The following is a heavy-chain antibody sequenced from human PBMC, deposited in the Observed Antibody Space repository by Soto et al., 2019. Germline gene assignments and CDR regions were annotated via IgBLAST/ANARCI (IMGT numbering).Heavy chain of an antibody. V-gene: IGHV4-39*01. D-gene: IGHD4-17*01. CDR2: IYYSGST. J-gene: IGHJ4*02. CDR1: GGSISSSSYY. CDR3: VSSTVTTWYFDY. Sequence: SETLSLTCTVSGGSISSSSYYWGWIRQPPGKGLEWIGSIYYSGSTYYNPSLKSRVTISVDTSKNQFSLTLSSVTAADTAVYYCVSSTVTTWYFDYWGQGTRVTVSS.